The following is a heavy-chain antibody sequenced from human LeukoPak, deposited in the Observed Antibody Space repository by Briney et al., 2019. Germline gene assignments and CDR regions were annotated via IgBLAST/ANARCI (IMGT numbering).Heavy chain of an antibody. Sequence: SETLSLTCTVSVGSLLSYYWTWIRQPPAKGLEWIGYIYYSGSTNYNPSLKSRVTISLDTSKNQFSLKLSSVTAADTAVYYCARIAVSSGWGYFDYWGQGTLVTAFS. CDR3: ARIAVSSGWGYFDY. J-gene: IGHJ4*02. V-gene: IGHV4-59*01. D-gene: IGHD6-19*01. CDR2: IYYSGST. CDR1: VGSLLSYY.